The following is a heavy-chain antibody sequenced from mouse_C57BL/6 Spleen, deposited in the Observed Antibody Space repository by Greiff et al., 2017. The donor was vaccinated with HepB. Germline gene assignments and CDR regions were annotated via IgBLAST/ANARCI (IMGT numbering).Heavy chain of an antibody. Sequence: VQLQQSGAELVRPGASVKLSCTASGFNIKDDYMHWVKQRPEQGLEWIGWIDPENGDTEYASKFQGTATITTDTSSNTAYLQLSSLTSEATAVYYCTTPPLYYGSSYDCGYFDVWGTGTTVTVSS. J-gene: IGHJ1*03. D-gene: IGHD1-1*01. CDR2: IDPENGDT. V-gene: IGHV14-4*01. CDR3: TTPPLYYGSSYDCGYFDV. CDR1: GFNIKDDY.